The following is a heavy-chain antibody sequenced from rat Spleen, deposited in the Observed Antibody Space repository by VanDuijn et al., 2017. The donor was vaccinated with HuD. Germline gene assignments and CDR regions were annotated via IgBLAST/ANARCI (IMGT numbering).Heavy chain of an antibody. CDR1: GFAFSNYG. D-gene: IGHD1-5*01. Sequence: EVQLVESGGGLVQPGRSLKLPCAASGFAFSNYGIAWVCQAPTKGLEWVATISYDGSSTYYRDSVKGRFTISRDNAKSTLYLQMDSLRSEDTATYYCARVRRYNSYFDYWGQGVMVTVSS. V-gene: IGHV5-29*01. CDR3: ARVRRYNSYFDY. J-gene: IGHJ2*01. CDR2: ISYDGSST.